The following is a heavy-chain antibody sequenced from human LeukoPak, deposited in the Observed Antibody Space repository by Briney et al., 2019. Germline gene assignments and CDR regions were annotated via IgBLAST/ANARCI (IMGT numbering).Heavy chain of an antibody. D-gene: IGHD3-16*02. CDR3: ARDYRGFTPGWFDD. Sequence: PSETLSLTCTVSGGSISSYYWSWLRQPPGKGLDWSGLVYDSGSTDYNPSLRRRITMSVDTSRNQFSLTLSSVTAADTAVYFCARDYRGFTPGWFDDWGQGTLLTVSS. J-gene: IGHJ4*02. CDR2: VYDSGST. CDR1: GGSISSYY. V-gene: IGHV4-59*01.